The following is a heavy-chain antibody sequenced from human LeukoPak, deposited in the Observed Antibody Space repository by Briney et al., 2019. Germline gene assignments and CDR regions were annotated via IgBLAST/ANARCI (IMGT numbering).Heavy chain of an antibody. Sequence: PGGSLRLSCAASGFTFSSYWMHWVRQAPGKGLVWVSYISGDGSRTTYADSVKGRFTISRDNAKNTLDPQMNSLRAEDTAVYYCARGGWGTAIDYWAQGTLVTVSS. V-gene: IGHV3-74*01. J-gene: IGHJ4*02. D-gene: IGHD1-7*01. CDR2: ISGDGSRT. CDR1: GFTFSSYW. CDR3: ARGGWGTAIDY.